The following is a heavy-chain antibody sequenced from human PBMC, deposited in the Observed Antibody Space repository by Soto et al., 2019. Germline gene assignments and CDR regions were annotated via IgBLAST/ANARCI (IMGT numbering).Heavy chain of an antibody. CDR1: GGSISSSSYY. D-gene: IGHD6-13*01. CDR2: IYYSGST. Sequence: SETLSLTCTVSGGSISSSSYYWGWIRQPPGKGLEWIGSIYYSGSTYYNPSLKSRVTISVDTSKNQFSLKLSSVTAADTAVYYCALAAAGTVGLYFDYWGQGTLVTVSS. CDR3: ALAAAGTVGLYFDY. J-gene: IGHJ4*02. V-gene: IGHV4-39*01.